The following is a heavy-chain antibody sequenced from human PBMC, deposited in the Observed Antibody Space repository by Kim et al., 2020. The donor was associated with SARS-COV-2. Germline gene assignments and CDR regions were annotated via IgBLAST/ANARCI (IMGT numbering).Heavy chain of an antibody. CDR1: GFTFSSYG. J-gene: IGHJ6*02. D-gene: IGHD2-2*01. V-gene: IGHV3-33*01. Sequence: GGSLRLSCAASGFTFSSYGMHWVRQAPGKGLEWVAVIWYDGSNKYYADSVKGRFTISRDNSKNTLYLQMNSLRAEDTAVYYCARGNIVVVPAASRHYYGMDVWGQGTTVTVSS. CDR2: IWYDGSNK. CDR3: ARGNIVVVPAASRHYYGMDV.